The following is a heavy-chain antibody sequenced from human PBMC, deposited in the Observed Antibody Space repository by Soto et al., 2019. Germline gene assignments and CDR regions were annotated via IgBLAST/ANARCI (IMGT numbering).Heavy chain of an antibody. CDR2: INHSGST. V-gene: IGHV4-34*01. D-gene: IGHD1-1*01. CDR3: ARGSMGAWKMVDY. Sequence: QVQLQQWGAGLLKPSETLSLTCAVYGGSFSGYYWSWIRQPPGKGLEWIGEINHSGSTNYNPSLKSRVXXSXDXFKNQFSLKLSSVTAAATAVYYCARGSMGAWKMVDYWGQGTLVTVSS. CDR1: GGSFSGYY. J-gene: IGHJ4*02.